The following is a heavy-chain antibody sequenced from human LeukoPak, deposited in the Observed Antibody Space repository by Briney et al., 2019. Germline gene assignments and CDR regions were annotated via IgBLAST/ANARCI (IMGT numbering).Heavy chain of an antibody. Sequence: PGRSLRLSCAASGFTFSSYAMHWVRQAPGKGLEWVAVISYDGSNKYYADSVKGRFTISRDNSKNTLYLQMNSLRAEDTAVYYCARNYHGYSDYWGQGTLVTVSS. CDR1: GFTFSSYA. J-gene: IGHJ4*02. V-gene: IGHV3-30-3*01. CDR2: ISYDGSNK. D-gene: IGHD2-15*01. CDR3: ARNYHGYSDY.